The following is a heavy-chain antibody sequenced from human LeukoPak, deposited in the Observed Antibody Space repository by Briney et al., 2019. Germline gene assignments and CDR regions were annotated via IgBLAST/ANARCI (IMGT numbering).Heavy chain of an antibody. CDR1: GFTFSDYY. V-gene: IGHV3-11*05. J-gene: IGHJ4*02. CDR3: ARGSGYSGYDQFDC. CDR2: ISSSSSYT. Sequence: GGSLRLSCAASGFTFSDYYMSWIRQAPGKGLEWVSYISSSSSYTNYADSVKGRFTISRDNAKNSLYLQMNSLRAEDTAVYYCARGSGYSGYDQFDCWGQGTLVTVSS. D-gene: IGHD5-12*01.